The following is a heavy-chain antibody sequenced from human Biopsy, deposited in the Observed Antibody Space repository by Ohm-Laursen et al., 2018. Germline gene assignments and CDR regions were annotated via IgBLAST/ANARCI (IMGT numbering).Heavy chain of an antibody. CDR1: GGSISGYH. J-gene: IGHJ4*02. V-gene: IGHV4-59*01. CDR2: ISYTGGI. D-gene: IGHD2-2*01. Sequence: GTLSLTCIVSGGSISGYHWSWIRKSPGKGLEWLAYISYTGGITSNPSLNGRATTSLDTSKNQFFLRLIYVTAADTAVYYCARMPHFDYWGQGILVTVSS. CDR3: ARMPHFDY.